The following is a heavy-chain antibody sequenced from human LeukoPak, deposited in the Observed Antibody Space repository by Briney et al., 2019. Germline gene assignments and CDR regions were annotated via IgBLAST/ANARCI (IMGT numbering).Heavy chain of an antibody. J-gene: IGHJ4*02. Sequence: ASVKVSCKASGYTFTGYYMHWVRQAPGQGLEWMGWINCNSGGTNYAQKFQGRVTSTRDTSISTAYMELSRLRSDDTAVYYCALDYEAAPLDYWGQGTLVTVSS. CDR1: GYTFTGYY. CDR3: ALDYEAAPLDY. V-gene: IGHV1-2*02. CDR2: INCNSGGT. D-gene: IGHD6-6*01.